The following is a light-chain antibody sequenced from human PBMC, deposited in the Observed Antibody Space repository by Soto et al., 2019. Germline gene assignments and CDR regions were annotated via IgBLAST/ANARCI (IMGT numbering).Light chain of an antibody. J-gene: IGLJ3*02. V-gene: IGLV1-44*01. CDR1: SSNIGANT. CDR2: SNN. Sequence: QSVLSQSPSASGAPGQRVTISCYGSSSNIGANTVSWHQQLPGAAPKVLIYSNNQRPSGVPDRFSGSKSGTSASLAISGRRSEDEADYYCAARDDSLSGRVFGGGTKLTVL. CDR3: AARDDSLSGRV.